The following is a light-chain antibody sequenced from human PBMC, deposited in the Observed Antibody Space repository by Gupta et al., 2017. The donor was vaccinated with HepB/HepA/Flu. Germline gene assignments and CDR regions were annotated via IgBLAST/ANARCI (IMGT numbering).Light chain of an antibody. V-gene: IGLV1-44*01. CDR2: GSD. J-gene: IGLJ2*01. CDR1: SSNIATKT. CDR3: AVWFDSLNGSV. Sequence: QSVLTQPPSASGTPGPRVSISCAGSSSNIATKTVSWYQQFPGTAPRLLIYGSDQRPSGVPDRFSGSKSGTSASLAISGLQSEDEAYYFCAVWFDSLNGSVFGGGTKLTVL.